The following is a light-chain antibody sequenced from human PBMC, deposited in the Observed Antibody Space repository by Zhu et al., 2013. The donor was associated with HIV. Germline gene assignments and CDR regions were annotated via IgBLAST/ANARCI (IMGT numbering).Light chain of an antibody. V-gene: IGKV1-5*01. CDR1: QSLGNR. Sequence: DIEMTQSPSALSAFVGDSVTISCRAGQSLGNRLAWYQQKVGKAPKLLIYDASSLESGVPSRFSASGSGTEFTLTISSLQPDDFATYYCQEYNSYWTFGQGTKVEIK. CDR3: QEYNSYWT. CDR2: DAS. J-gene: IGKJ1*01.